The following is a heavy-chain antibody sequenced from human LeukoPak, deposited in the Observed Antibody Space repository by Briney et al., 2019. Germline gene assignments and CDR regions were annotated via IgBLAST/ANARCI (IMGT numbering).Heavy chain of an antibody. CDR3: AKDLIHNFDY. V-gene: IGHV3-30*18. CDR1: GFTFSSYG. D-gene: IGHD5-18*01. J-gene: IGHJ4*02. Sequence: GGSLRLSCAASGFTFSSYGMHWVRQAPGKGLEWVAVISYDGSNKYYADSVKGRFTISRDNSKNTLYLQMNSLRAEDTAVYYCAKDLIHNFDYWGQGTLVTVSS. CDR2: ISYDGSNK.